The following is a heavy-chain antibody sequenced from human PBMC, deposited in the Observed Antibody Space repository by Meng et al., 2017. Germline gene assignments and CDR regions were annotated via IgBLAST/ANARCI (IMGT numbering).Heavy chain of an antibody. CDR1: GYTFTGYY. V-gene: IGHV1-2*02. CDR3: ARGAIGGTYYDEYFPN. Sequence: ASVKVSCKASGYTFTGYYMHWVRQAPGQGLEWMGWINPNSGGTNYAQKFQGRVTMTRDTSISTAYMELSRLRSDGTAVYYCARGAIGGTYYDEYFPNWGQGTLVTVSS. CDR2: INPNSGGT. J-gene: IGHJ1*01. D-gene: IGHD1-26*01.